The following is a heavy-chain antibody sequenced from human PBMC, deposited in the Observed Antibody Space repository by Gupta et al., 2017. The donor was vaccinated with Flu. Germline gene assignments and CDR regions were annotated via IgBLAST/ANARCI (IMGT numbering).Heavy chain of an antibody. CDR1: GFPFRSKI. CDR2: NDSWGTIN. J-gene: IGHJ4*02. V-gene: IGHV3-48*03. D-gene: IGHD5-18*01. Sequence: EVQMVESGGTLAQPGGSLRLSCGVSGFPFRSKIMSWVRQASGKGLEFIGGNDSWGTINFFACSVKGRLSIFRDHPPDSLFLQINSLRAGDTAVFYWASYFGYKTGWGQWGQGTVVTVSS. CDR3: ASYFGYKTGWGQ.